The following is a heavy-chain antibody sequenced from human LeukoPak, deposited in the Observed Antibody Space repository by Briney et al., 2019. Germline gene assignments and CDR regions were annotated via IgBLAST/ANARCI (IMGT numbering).Heavy chain of an antibody. CDR1: GYTFTSYD. J-gene: IGHJ6*03. Sequence: ASVKVSCKASGYTFTSYDINWVRQATGQGLEWMGWMNPNSGNTGYAQKFQGRVTITRNTSISTAYMELSSLRPEDTAVYYCARAYYDFWSGPIHYYMDVWGKGTTVTVSS. D-gene: IGHD3-3*01. CDR3: ARAYYDFWSGPIHYYMDV. CDR2: MNPNSGNT. V-gene: IGHV1-8*03.